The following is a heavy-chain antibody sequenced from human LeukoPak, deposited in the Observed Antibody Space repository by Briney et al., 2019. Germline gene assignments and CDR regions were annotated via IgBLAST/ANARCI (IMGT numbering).Heavy chain of an antibody. V-gene: IGHV3-21*01. CDR3: ASDEIGDYGFDY. J-gene: IGHJ4*02. Sequence: GGSLRLSCAASGFTFSTYNMNWVRQAPGKGLEWVSSISTSSTYIYYADSLKGRFTISRDNAKNSLHLQMNSLRAEDTAVYYCASDEIGDYGFDYWGQGTLVTVSS. D-gene: IGHD4-17*01. CDR2: ISTSSTYI. CDR1: GFTFSTYN.